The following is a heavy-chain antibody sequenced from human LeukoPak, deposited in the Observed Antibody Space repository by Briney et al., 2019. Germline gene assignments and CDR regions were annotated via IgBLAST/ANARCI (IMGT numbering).Heavy chain of an antibody. Sequence: PGGALRLSCAASGFTLSSYAMSWVRQAPGKGLEWVSGISDRGGNTYYARSVKGRFTISRDNSKNTLYLQMNSLRAEDTAVYYCAKKIPTSFDPWGQGTLVTVSS. CDR1: GFTLSSYA. V-gene: IGHV3-23*01. CDR3: AKKIPTSFDP. J-gene: IGHJ5*02. CDR2: ISDRGGNT.